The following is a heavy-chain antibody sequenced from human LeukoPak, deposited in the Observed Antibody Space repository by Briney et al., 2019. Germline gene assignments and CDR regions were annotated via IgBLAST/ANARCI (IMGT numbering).Heavy chain of an antibody. CDR2: IGTIISTT. Sequence: GGSLRLSCAASGFTFGSYEMNWFRQAPGKGLEWVSYIGTIISTTYYADSVKGRFTVSRDDAKSSLYLQMSSLRAEDTAVYYCARNVYDLRGQWLVPGFDYWGQGTLVTVSS. J-gene: IGHJ4*02. CDR3: ARNVYDLRGQWLVPGFDY. CDR1: GFTFGSYE. V-gene: IGHV3-48*03. D-gene: IGHD6-19*01.